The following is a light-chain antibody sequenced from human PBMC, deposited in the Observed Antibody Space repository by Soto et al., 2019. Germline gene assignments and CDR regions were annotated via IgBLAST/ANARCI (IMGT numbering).Light chain of an antibody. CDR1: QSVSSTF. CDR2: GAS. J-gene: IGKJ1*01. V-gene: IGKV3-20*01. CDR3: QQFESSVT. Sequence: ELVLPQSPGSLSLSPGERATLACRASQSVSSTFFAWYQQRPGQAPRLLMYGASSRATGIPERFSGSGSGTAFTLTISRLEPEDFGVYYCQQFESSVTFGQGTKVEIK.